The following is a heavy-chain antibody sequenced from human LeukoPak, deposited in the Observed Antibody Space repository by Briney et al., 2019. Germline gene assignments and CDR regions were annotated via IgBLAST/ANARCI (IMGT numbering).Heavy chain of an antibody. CDR2: IILVLDTG. CDR3: ARVTSSYIVVVPAAMVYLGWFDP. J-gene: IGHJ5*02. CDR1: GGSFSSYA. D-gene: IGHD2-2*01. V-gene: IGHV1-69*04. Sequence: SVKVSCKASGGSFSSYAVSWVRQAPGHGLEWIGKIILVLDTGTYAQKLQDRVTMTTDTSTSTAYMELRSLRSDDTAVYYCARVTSSYIVVVPAAMVYLGWFDPWGQGTLVTVSS.